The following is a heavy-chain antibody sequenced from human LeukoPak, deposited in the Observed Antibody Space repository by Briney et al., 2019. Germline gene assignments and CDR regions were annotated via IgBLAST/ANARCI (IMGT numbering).Heavy chain of an antibody. Sequence: PSETLSLTCAVSGYSISSGYYWGWIRHPPGKGLEWIGSIYHSGSTYYNPSLKSRVTISVDTSKNQFSLKLSSVTAADTAVYYCARRVEMDIWGQGTMVTVSS. J-gene: IGHJ3*02. D-gene: IGHD5-24*01. CDR2: IYHSGST. V-gene: IGHV4-38-2*01. CDR1: GYSISSGYY. CDR3: ARRVEMDI.